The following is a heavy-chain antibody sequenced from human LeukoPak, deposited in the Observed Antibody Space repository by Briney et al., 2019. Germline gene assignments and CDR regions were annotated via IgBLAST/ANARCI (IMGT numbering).Heavy chain of an antibody. D-gene: IGHD5-18*01. J-gene: IGHJ6*02. CDR3: AKARKQARGYSYGVYYYYYGTDV. Sequence: GGSLRLSCAASGFTFSSYAMSWVRQAPGKGLEWVSAISGSGGSTYYADSVKGRFTISRDNSKNTLYLQMNSLRAEDTAVYYCAKARKQARGYSYGVYYYYYGTDVWGQGTTVNVSS. CDR1: GFTFSSYA. V-gene: IGHV3-23*01. CDR2: ISGSGGST.